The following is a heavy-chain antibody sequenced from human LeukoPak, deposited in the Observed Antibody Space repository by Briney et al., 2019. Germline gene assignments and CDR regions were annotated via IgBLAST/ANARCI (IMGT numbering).Heavy chain of an antibody. J-gene: IGHJ4*02. D-gene: IGHD2-8*02. CDR2: IKDDGRVE. CDR1: GFTFRDYW. Sequence: GGSLRLSCAASGFTFRDYWMGWVRQAPGRGMEWVANIKDDGRVEYYVVSVKGRFTVSRDNARNSLYLQMNSLRAEDTALYYCARHGYWCFDNWGQGSLVTVSS. V-gene: IGHV3-7*01. CDR3: ARHGYWCFDN.